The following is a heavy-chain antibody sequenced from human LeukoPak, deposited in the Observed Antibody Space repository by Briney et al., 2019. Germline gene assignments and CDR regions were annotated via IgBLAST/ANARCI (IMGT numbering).Heavy chain of an antibody. D-gene: IGHD3-22*01. V-gene: IGHV4-31*03. CDR3: ARDRSYYDSSGYFDY. CDR1: GGSITSGGYY. CDR2: IYYSGST. J-gene: IGHJ4*02. Sequence: PSQTLSLTCTVSGGSITSGGYYWGWIRQHPGKGLEWIGYIYYSGSTYYSSNLKSRVTISGDTSKNQCSLKLSSVTAADTAVYYCARDRSYYDSSGYFDYWGQGTLVTVSS.